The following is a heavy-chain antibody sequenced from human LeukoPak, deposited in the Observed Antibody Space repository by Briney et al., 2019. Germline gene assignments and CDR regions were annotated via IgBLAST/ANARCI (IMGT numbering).Heavy chain of an antibody. Sequence: ASVKVSCKVSGNTFTTYGISWVRQAPGQGLEWMGWISPDNGNTNYAQNLQGRVTLTTDTSTSTAYMELRSLRSDDTAVDYCARLYSSSWYRVDDYWGQGTLVTVSS. D-gene: IGHD6-13*01. CDR1: GNTFTTYG. J-gene: IGHJ4*02. V-gene: IGHV1-18*01. CDR2: ISPDNGNT. CDR3: ARLYSSSWYRVDDY.